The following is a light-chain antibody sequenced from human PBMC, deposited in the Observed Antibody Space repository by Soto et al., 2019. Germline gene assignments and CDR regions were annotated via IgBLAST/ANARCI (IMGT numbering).Light chain of an antibody. Sequence: EIVLTQSPGTLSLSPGERATLSCRASQSITNNYLAWYQQKPGPAPRLLIYLASNRAAGIPDRFSGSGSGADFTLTINRLEPEDVAVYHCQQYGSSPWTFGQGTKVDIK. V-gene: IGKV3-20*01. CDR2: LAS. CDR1: QSITNNY. CDR3: QQYGSSPWT. J-gene: IGKJ1*01.